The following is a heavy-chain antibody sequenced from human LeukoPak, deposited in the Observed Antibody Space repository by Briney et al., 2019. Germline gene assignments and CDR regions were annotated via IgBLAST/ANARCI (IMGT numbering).Heavy chain of an antibody. CDR3: ARVSGFGPAASFDY. CDR2: IIPILGIA. V-gene: IGHV1-69*04. CDR1: GYTFTSYG. J-gene: IGHJ4*02. Sequence: SVKVSCKASGYTFTSYGISWVRQAPGQGLEWMGRIIPILGIANYAQKFQGRVTITADKSTSTAYMELSSLRSEDTAVYYCARVSGFGPAASFDYWGQGTLVTVSS. D-gene: IGHD2-2*01.